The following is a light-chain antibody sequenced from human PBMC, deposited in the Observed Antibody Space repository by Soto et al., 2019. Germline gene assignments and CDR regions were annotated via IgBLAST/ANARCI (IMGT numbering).Light chain of an antibody. CDR2: EVS. V-gene: IGLV2-8*01. CDR3: ASYAGSNSHV. Sequence: QSALTQPPSASGSLGHSVTISCTGTSSDVGGYNFVSWYQHHPGKAPKLLIYEVSQRPSGVPDRFSGSKSGDTASLTVSGLQAEDEADYYCASYAGSNSHVFGTGTKLTVL. J-gene: IGLJ1*01. CDR1: SSDVGGYNF.